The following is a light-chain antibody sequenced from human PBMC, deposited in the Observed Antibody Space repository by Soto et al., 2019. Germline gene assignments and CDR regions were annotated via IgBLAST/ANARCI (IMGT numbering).Light chain of an antibody. CDR3: NSFTSINTVI. CDR2: DVN. CDR1: SSDVGRYNY. V-gene: IGLV2-14*01. Sequence: QSALTQPASVSGSPGQSITISCTGTSSDVGRYNYVSWYQQHPGKAPKLMIYDVNNRPSGVSDRFSGSKSGNTASLTISGLQAEDEADYYCNSFTSINTVIFRGGTKLTVL. J-gene: IGLJ2*01.